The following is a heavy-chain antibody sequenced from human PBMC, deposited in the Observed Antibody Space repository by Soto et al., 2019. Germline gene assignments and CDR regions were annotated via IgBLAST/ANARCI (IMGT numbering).Heavy chain of an antibody. D-gene: IGHD3-3*01. J-gene: IGHJ6*02. CDR3: ARYYDLWSGLKEYYYNGMDV. V-gene: IGHV1-69*06. CDR2: IIPIFGTA. Sequence: SVKVSYKASGCTFSSYAISWVRQAPGHGLEWMGGIIPIFGTANYAQKFQGRVTITADKSTSTAYMELSSLRSEDTAVYYCARYYDLWSGLKEYYYNGMDVWGQGTTVTVSS. CDR1: GCTFSSYA.